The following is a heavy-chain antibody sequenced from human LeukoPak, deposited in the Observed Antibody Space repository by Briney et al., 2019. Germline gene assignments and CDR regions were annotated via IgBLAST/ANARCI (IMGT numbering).Heavy chain of an antibody. CDR1: GSTFSSYE. D-gene: IGHD3-10*02. CDR3: AELGITMIGGV. Sequence: GGSLRLSCAASGSTFSSYEMNWVREAPGKGLEWGSYISSSGSTIYYADSVKGRFTISRDNAKNSLYLQMNSLRSEDTAVYYCAELGITMIGGVWGKGTTVTISS. CDR2: ISSSGSTI. V-gene: IGHV3-48*03. J-gene: IGHJ6*04.